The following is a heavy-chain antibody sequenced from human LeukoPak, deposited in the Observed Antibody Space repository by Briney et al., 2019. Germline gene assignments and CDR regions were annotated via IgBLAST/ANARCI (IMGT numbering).Heavy chain of an antibody. CDR3: AKVCDSSGACYYGMDV. D-gene: IGHD3-22*01. CDR1: GFTFSSYA. CDR2: ISGSGGST. J-gene: IGHJ6*02. V-gene: IGHV3-23*01. Sequence: GGSLRLSCAASGFTFSSYAMSWVRQAPGKGLEWVSAISGSGGSTYYADSVKGRFTISRDNSKNTPYLQMNSLRAEDTAVYYCAKVCDSSGACYYGMDVWGQGTTVTVSS.